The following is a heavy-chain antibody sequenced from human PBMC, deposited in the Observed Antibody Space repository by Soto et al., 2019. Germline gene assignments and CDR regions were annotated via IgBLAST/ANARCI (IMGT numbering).Heavy chain of an antibody. V-gene: IGHV1-69*12. CDR3: ASFVPTYCTNGVCFNWFDP. CDR1: GGTFSSYA. D-gene: IGHD2-8*01. CDR2: IIPIFGTA. Sequence: QVQLVQSGAEVKKPGSSVKVSCKASGGTFSSYAISWVRQAPGQGLEWMGGIIPIFGTANYAQKFQGRVTITADESTSTAYMELSSLRSEDTAVYYCASFVPTYCTNGVCFNWFDPWGQGTLVTVSS. J-gene: IGHJ5*02.